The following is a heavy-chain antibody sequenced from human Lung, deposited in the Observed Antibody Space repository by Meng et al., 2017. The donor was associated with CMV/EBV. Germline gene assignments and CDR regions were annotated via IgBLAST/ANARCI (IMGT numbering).Heavy chain of an antibody. CDR3: ARGGPVAGKNWFDR. D-gene: IGHD6-19*01. CDR2: ISGSGGST. V-gene: IGHV3-23*01. Sequence: GGSLRLXYAASGFTVSSEYLTWVRQAPGKGLEWVSSISGSGGSTYSADSVQGRFTISRDNSKNTLYLQMSALRDEDTALYYCARGGPVAGKNWFDRWGQGXLVTVSS. CDR1: GFTVSSEY. J-gene: IGHJ5*02.